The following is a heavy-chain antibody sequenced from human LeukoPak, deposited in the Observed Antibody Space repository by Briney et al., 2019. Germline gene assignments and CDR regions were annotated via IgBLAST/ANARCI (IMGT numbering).Heavy chain of an antibody. Sequence: GGPLRLSCAASGFTFSSYAMRWVRPPPRKGLEWVSAISGSGGSTYYADSVKGRFTISRDNSKNTLYLQMNSLRAEDTAVYYCAKDGLTIFGLFDPWGQGTLVTVSS. J-gene: IGHJ5*02. CDR3: AKDGLTIFGLFDP. D-gene: IGHD3-3*01. V-gene: IGHV3-23*01. CDR1: GFTFSSYA. CDR2: ISGSGGST.